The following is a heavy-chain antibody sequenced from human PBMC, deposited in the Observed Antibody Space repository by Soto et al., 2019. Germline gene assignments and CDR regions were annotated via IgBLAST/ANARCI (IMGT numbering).Heavy chain of an antibody. D-gene: IGHD3-22*01. V-gene: IGHV4-59*11. CDR3: ARDRYFYDSRGYYRTLDS. J-gene: IGHJ5*01. Sequence: ETLSLTCTISGDSFSNHYWTWIRQSPGKGLEWIGYIFHSGITDYNPSVKSRVTISIDKSRNLFSLNLTSVTAADTAVYYCARDRYFYDSRGYYRTLDSWGQGTLVTVSS. CDR1: GDSFSNHY. CDR2: IFHSGIT.